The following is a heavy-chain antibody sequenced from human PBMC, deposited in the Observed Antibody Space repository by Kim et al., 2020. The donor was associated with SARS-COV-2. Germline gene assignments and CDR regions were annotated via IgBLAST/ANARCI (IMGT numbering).Heavy chain of an antibody. CDR3: ARDHIWAFDI. CDR1: GFTFSDFP. Sequence: GGSLRLSCAASGFTFSDFPMNWVRQAPGKGLEWVSNSRSDGGTTYYADSVKGRFTISRDNAKNSLYLQMNSLRDEDTAVYYCARDHIWAFDIWGQGTMVTVSS. CDR2: SRSDGGTT. J-gene: IGHJ3*02. V-gene: IGHV3-48*02.